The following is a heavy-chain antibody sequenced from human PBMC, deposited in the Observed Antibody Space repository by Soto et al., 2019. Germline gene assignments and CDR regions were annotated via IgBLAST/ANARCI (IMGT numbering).Heavy chain of an antibody. CDR2: IKTKSNGVTP. CDR1: GFTFSNSW. CDR3: TTEGSFES. V-gene: IGHV3-15*01. J-gene: IGHJ4*02. Sequence: GGSLRLSCAASGFTFSNSWMSWVRQAPGKGLEWVGRIKTKSNGVTPDYAAPVKGRFTISRDDSKNTVYLQMNSLKTDDTAVYFCTTEGSFESWGQGTLVTVST.